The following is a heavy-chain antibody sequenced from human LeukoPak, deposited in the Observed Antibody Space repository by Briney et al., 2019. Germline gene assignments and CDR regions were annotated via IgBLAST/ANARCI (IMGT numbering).Heavy chain of an antibody. CDR2: IIPILGIA. CDR1: GGTFSSYA. CDR3: ARHYSGSYLGVY. J-gene: IGHJ4*02. V-gene: IGHV1-69*04. D-gene: IGHD1-26*01. Sequence: ASVKVSCKASGGTFSSYAISWVRQAPGQGLEWMGRIIPILGIANYAQKFRGRVTITADKPTSTAYMELSSLRSEDTAVYYCARHYSGSYLGVYWGQGTLVTVSS.